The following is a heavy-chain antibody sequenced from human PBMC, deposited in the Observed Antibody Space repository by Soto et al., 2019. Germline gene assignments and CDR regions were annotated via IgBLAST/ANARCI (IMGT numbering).Heavy chain of an antibody. Sequence: PSETLSLTCTVSGGSISSSRCHWGWIRQPPGKGLEWIASIKYSGTTFYNPSLKSRVTLSVDTSKNQFSLKLSSVTAADTAVYYCARVYESSYFDYWGQGTLVTVSS. CDR1: GGSISSSRCH. CDR3: ARVYESSYFDY. V-gene: IGHV4-39*07. J-gene: IGHJ4*02. D-gene: IGHD3-22*01. CDR2: IKYSGTT.